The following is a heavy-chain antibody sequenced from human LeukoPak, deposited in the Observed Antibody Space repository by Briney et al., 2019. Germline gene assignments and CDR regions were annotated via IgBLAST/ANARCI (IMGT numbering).Heavy chain of an antibody. CDR3: ARGLYSYGDFDY. V-gene: IGHV1-18*01. CDR1: GYTFTSYG. J-gene: IGHJ4*02. CDR2: ISAYNGNT. D-gene: IGHD5-18*01. Sequence: ASVKVSCKASGYTFTSYGISWVRQAPGQGLEWMGWISAYNGNTNYAQKLQGRVTMTTDTSTSTAYMELSRLRSDDTAVYYCARGLYSYGDFDYWGQGTLVTVSS.